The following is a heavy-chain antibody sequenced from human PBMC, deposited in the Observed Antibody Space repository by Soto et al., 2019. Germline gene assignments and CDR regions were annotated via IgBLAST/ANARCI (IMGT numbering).Heavy chain of an antibody. V-gene: IGHV5-10-1*01. D-gene: IGHD6-13*01. J-gene: IGHJ6*02. CDR3: ARLGIAAAGDYYYYYYGMDV. CDR1: GYSFTSYW. CDR2: IDPSDSYT. Sequence: GESLKISCKGSGYSFTSYWISWVRQMPGKGLEWMGRIDPSDSYTNYSPSFQGHVTISADKSISTAYLRWSSLKASDTAMYYCARLGIAAAGDYYYYYYGMDVWGQGTTVTVSS.